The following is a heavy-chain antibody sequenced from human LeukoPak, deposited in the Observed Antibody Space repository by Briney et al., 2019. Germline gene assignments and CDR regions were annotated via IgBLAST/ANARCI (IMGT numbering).Heavy chain of an antibody. D-gene: IGHD6-13*01. J-gene: IGHJ3*02. CDR1: GFTFSSYW. CDR3: AREGDSWYGEAFDI. Sequence: GGSLRLSCAASGFTFSSYWMHWVRQAPGKGLVWVSRINSDGSSTSYADSVKGRFTISRDNAKNTLYLQMNSLRVEDTAVYYCAREGDSWYGEAFDIWGQGTMVTVSS. CDR2: INSDGSST. V-gene: IGHV3-74*01.